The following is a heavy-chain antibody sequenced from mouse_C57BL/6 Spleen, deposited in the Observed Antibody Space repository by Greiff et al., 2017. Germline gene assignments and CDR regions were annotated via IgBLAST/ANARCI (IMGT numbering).Heavy chain of an antibody. J-gene: IGHJ4*01. V-gene: IGHV1-26*01. Sequence: EVQLQQSGPELVKPGASVKISCKASGYTFTDYYMNWVKQSHGKSLEWIGDINPNNGGTSYNQKFKGKATLTVDKSSSTAYMELRSLTSEDSAVYYCARGPDGSSYEGAMDYWGQGASVTVSS. D-gene: IGHD1-1*01. CDR3: ARGPDGSSYEGAMDY. CDR2: INPNNGGT. CDR1: GYTFTDYY.